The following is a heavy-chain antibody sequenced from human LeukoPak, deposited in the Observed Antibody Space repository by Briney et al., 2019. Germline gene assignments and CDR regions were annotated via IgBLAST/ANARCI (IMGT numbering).Heavy chain of an antibody. CDR1: GYTFTSHY. J-gene: IGHJ4*02. V-gene: IGHV1-46*01. D-gene: IGHD1-26*01. CDR3: TRTVGSYFDY. Sequence: ASVKVSCKASGYTFTSHYIHWVRQAPGQGLEWMGVIIPSGSSTDYAQKFQGRVTMTRDSSTTIVYMELSSLSSEDTAVYYCTRTVGSYFDYWGQGALVTVSS. CDR2: IIPSGSST.